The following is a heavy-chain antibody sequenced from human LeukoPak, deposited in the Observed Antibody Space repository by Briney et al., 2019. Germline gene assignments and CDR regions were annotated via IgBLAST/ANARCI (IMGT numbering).Heavy chain of an antibody. CDR1: GFTFSSYV. Sequence: GGSLRLSCAASGFTFSSYVLHWVRQAPGKGLEWVAVISFNGNNKYYAASVTGRFTISRDNAKNALYLQMNSLRAEDTAVYYCARGLAAAGTDAFDIWGQGTKVSVS. D-gene: IGHD6-13*01. CDR2: ISFNGNNK. V-gene: IGHV3-30*04. CDR3: ARGLAAAGTDAFDI. J-gene: IGHJ3*02.